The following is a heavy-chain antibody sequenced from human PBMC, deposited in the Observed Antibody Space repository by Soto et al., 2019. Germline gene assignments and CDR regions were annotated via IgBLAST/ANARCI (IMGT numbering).Heavy chain of an antibody. CDR1: GFSLTSPGMC. Sequence: SGPTLVNPTETLTLTCTFSGFSLTSPGMCVSWIRQSPGKALEWLALIERDDDDKYYSTSLKTRLTISKDTRKNQVVLTMANMEPADTATYYCARSIRGPRRFNGMDPWGQGTPVTVSS. CDR3: ARSIRGPRRFNGMDP. CDR2: IERDDDDK. D-gene: IGHD1-20*01. J-gene: IGHJ5*02. V-gene: IGHV2-70*13.